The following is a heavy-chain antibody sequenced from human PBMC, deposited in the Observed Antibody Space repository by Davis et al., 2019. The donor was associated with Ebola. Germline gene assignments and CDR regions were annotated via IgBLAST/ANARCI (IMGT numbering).Heavy chain of an antibody. CDR2: INHSGST. CDR3: ARDYYDSNGYLYYFDH. J-gene: IGHJ4*02. D-gene: IGHD3-22*01. CDR1: GGSFSGYY. Sequence: SETLSLTCAVYGGSFSGYYWNWIRQPPGKGLEWIGEINHSGSTNYNPSLKSRVTISLDKSKNQFSLKLTSVTAADTAVYYCARDYYDSNGYLYYFDHWGQGTLVTVSS. V-gene: IGHV4-34*01.